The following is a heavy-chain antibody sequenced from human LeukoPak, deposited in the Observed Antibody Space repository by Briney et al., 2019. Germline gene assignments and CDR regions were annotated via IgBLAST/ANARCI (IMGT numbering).Heavy chain of an antibody. Sequence: PSETLSLTCTVVGGSISSYYWRWIRQPAGKGLEWIGRMYTSGRTNYNPSLKSRVTMSVDTSKNQFSLKLSSVTAADTAVYYCARDTGYYFGSGNYLYYFDYWGQGTLVTVSS. D-gene: IGHD3-10*01. CDR3: ARDTGYYFGSGNYLYYFDY. V-gene: IGHV4-4*07. CDR2: MYTSGRT. CDR1: GGSISSYY. J-gene: IGHJ4*02.